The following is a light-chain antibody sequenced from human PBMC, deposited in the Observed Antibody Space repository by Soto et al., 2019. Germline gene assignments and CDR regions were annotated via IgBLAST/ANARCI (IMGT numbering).Light chain of an antibody. V-gene: IGKV3-15*01. J-gene: IGKJ1*01. CDR3: HQYYNRPPWT. CDR1: RSVETD. CDR2: ATS. Sequence: EILMTQYPATLSVSPGDSATLSCRASRSVETDLAWYQQKPGQAPRLLVFATSARATGVPDRFRGSRSGTDFTLTISSLQPEDSATYYCHQYYNRPPWTFGQGTKVDIK.